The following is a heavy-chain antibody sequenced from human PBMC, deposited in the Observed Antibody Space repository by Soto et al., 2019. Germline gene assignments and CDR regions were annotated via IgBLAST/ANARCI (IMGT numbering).Heavy chain of an antibody. D-gene: IGHD2-8*01. J-gene: IGHJ6*02. CDR1: GFTFSSYA. V-gene: IGHV3-30-3*01. Sequence: GGSLRLSCAASGFTFSSYAMHWVRQAPGKGLEWVAVISYDGSNKYYADSVKGRFTISRDNSKNTLYLQMNSLRAEDTAVYYCARDTIVLMSYYYYYGMDVWGQGTTVTVSS. CDR2: ISYDGSNK. CDR3: ARDTIVLMSYYYYYGMDV.